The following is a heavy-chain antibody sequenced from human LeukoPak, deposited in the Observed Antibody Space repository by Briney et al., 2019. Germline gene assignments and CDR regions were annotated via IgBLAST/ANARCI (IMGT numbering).Heavy chain of an antibody. CDR3: ARDYYDSSGYRFDY. Sequence: PSETLSLTCTVSGGSISSYYWSWIRQPPGKGLEWIGYIYYSGSTNYNPSFKSRVTISVDTSKNQFSLKLSSVTAADTAVYYCARDYYDSSGYRFDYWGQGTLVTVSS. CDR1: GGSISSYY. D-gene: IGHD3-22*01. J-gene: IGHJ4*02. V-gene: IGHV4-59*01. CDR2: IYYSGST.